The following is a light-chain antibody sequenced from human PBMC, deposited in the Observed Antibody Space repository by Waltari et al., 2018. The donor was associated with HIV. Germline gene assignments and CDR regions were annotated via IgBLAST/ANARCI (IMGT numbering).Light chain of an antibody. CDR1: QSVSSSY. CDR3: QQYGSSPPWT. Sequence: DIVLTQSPGTLSLSPGERATLSCRASQSVSSSYLAWYQQNPGQAPRLLNYGASSRATGIPDRFSGSGSGTDFTLTISRLEPEDFAVYYCQQYGSSPPWTFGQGTKVEIK. J-gene: IGKJ1*01. CDR2: GAS. V-gene: IGKV3-20*01.